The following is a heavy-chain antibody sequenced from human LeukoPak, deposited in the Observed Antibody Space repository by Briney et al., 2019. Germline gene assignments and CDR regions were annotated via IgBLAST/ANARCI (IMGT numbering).Heavy chain of an antibody. CDR3: ARVGYYDSSGYYDDY. Sequence: SETLSLTCTVSGGSISSYYWSWIRQPPGKGLEWIWYIYYSGSTNYNPSLKSRVTISVDTSKNQFSLKLSSVTAADTAVYYCARVGYYDSSGYYDDYWGQGTLVTVSS. J-gene: IGHJ4*02. V-gene: IGHV4-59*01. CDR2: IYYSGST. CDR1: GGSISSYY. D-gene: IGHD3-22*01.